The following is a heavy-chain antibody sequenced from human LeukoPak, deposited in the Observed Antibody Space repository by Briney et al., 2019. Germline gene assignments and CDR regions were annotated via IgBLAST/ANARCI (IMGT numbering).Heavy chain of an antibody. Sequence: ASVKVSCKASGNSLNNYHMHWVRQAPGQGLEWLGIIRPGGDGPSYAQKFQGRVTMTRDMSTSTVYMELSSLTSDDTAVYYCGRDPTYRNYFDSWGQGTLVAVSS. V-gene: IGHV1-46*02. J-gene: IGHJ4*02. CDR3: GRDPTYRNYFDS. D-gene: IGHD1-1*01. CDR1: GNSLNNYH. CDR2: IRPGGDGP.